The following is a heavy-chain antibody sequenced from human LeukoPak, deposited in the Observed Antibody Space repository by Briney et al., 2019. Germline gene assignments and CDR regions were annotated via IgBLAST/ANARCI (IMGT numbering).Heavy chain of an antibody. D-gene: IGHD3-10*01. V-gene: IGHV4-34*01. CDR2: IYYSGST. CDR1: GGSFSGYY. CDR3: ARRLSYGDYFDY. Sequence: SETLSLTCAVYGGSFSGYYWSWIRQPPGKGLEWIGSIYYSGSTYYNPSLKSRVTISVDTSKNQFSLKLSSVTAADTAVYYCARRLSYGDYFDYWGQGTLVTVSS. J-gene: IGHJ4*02.